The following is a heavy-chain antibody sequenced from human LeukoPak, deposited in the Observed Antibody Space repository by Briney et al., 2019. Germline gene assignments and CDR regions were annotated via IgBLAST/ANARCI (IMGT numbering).Heavy chain of an antibody. CDR3: ARRSQYYYDSSGYYDAFDI. V-gene: IGHV3-53*01. J-gene: IGHJ3*02. D-gene: IGHD3-22*01. Sequence: GGSLRLSCAASGFTVSSNYMSWVRQAPGKGLEWVSVIYSGGSTYYADSVKGRFTISRDNSKNTLYLQMNSLRAEDTAVYYCARRSQYYYDSSGYYDAFDIWDQGTMVTVSS. CDR1: GFTVSSNY. CDR2: IYSGGST.